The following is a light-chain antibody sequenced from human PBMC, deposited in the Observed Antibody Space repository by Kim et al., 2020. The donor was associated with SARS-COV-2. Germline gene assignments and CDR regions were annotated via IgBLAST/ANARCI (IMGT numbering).Light chain of an antibody. CDR1: QDIGNR. J-gene: IGKJ4*01. CDR3: QQYKSYPLT. V-gene: IGKV1-16*02. Sequence: DIQMTQSPSSLPGFVGDRVTITCRASQDIGNRLAWFQQRPGKAPKSLIYDASSFQSGVPSKFSGSGSGTDFTLTISSLQSEDFATYYCQQYKSYPLTFGGGTKVDIK. CDR2: DAS.